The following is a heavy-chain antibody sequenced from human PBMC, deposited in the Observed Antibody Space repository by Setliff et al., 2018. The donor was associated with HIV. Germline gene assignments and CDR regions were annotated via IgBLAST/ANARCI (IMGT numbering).Heavy chain of an antibody. D-gene: IGHD3-9*01. CDR1: GGTFSNYG. CDR3: ARGPVLRYFDWLPITYFDY. Sequence: SVKVSCKAYGGTFSNYGISWVRQAPGQGLEWMGGIIPIFGTANYAQKFQGRVTITADASTSTAYMELSSLRSEDTAVYYCARGPVLRYFDWLPITYFDYWGQGTLVTVSS. CDR2: IIPIFGTA. J-gene: IGHJ4*02. V-gene: IGHV1-69*13.